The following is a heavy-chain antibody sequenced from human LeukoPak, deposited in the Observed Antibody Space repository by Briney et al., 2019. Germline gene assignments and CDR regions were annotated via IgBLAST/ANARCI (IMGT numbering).Heavy chain of an antibody. CDR3: ASRAGGYSHPYDY. J-gene: IGHJ4*02. V-gene: IGHV3-30*02. CDR2: IRYDGSNK. D-gene: IGHD4-23*01. Sequence: GGSLRLSCAASGFTFNNYGMHWVGQAAGPVRGVVSCIRYDGSNKYYVASVRGRFTISRDNSKNTLYLYMNSLRAEDTAVYYCASRAGGYSHPYDYWGQGILVTVSS. CDR1: GFTFNNYG.